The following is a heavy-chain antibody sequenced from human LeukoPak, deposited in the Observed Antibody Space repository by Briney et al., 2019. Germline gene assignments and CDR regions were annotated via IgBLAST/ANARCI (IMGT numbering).Heavy chain of an antibody. J-gene: IGHJ4*02. CDR1: GFTFSSYW. D-gene: IGHD3-16*02. CDR2: IKQDGSEK. CDR3: ARVMITFGGVIVRAFDY. V-gene: IGHV3-7*01. Sequence: PGGSLRLSCAASGFTFSSYWVSWVRQAPGKGLEWVANIKQDGSEKYYVDSVKGRFTISRDNAKNSLYLQMNSLRAEDTAVYYCARVMITFGGVIVRAFDYWGQGTLVTVSS.